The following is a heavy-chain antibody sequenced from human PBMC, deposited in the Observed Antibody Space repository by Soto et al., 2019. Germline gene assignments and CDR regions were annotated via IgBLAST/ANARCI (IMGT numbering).Heavy chain of an antibody. Sequence: QVQLVQSGAEVGEPGASVKVSCKASGYTFTTYDINWVRQAAGQGLEWMGWVSPNSDDTGYAQKFQGRVTMTRNPSMSTVYMELSGLRSEDSAVYYCARGVGDLGDYWGQGTLVTVSS. D-gene: IGHD3-16*01. CDR2: VSPNSDDT. CDR3: ARGVGDLGDY. V-gene: IGHV1-8*01. CDR1: GYTFTTYD. J-gene: IGHJ4*02.